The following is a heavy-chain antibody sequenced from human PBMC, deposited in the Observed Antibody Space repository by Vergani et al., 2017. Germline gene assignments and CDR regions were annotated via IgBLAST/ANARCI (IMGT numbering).Heavy chain of an antibody. D-gene: IGHD2-21*02. Sequence: QVQLQESGPGLVKPSETLSLTCTVSGGSISSYYWSWIRQPPGKGLEWSGYIYYSGRTNYNPSLKSRVTISVDTSKNQFSLKLSSVTAADTAVYYCARNPYCGGDCYSDAFDIWGQGTMVTVSS. CDR2: IYYSGRT. J-gene: IGHJ3*02. CDR3: ARNPYCGGDCYSDAFDI. CDR1: GGSISSYY. V-gene: IGHV4-59*01.